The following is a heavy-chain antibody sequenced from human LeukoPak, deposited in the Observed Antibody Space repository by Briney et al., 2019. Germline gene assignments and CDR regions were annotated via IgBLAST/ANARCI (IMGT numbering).Heavy chain of an antibody. J-gene: IGHJ4*02. CDR1: GFTFSSYA. Sequence: GGSLRLSCAASGFTFSSYAMSWVRQAPGKGLEWVSAISGSGGSTYYADSVKGRFTISRDNAKNSLYLQMNSLRAEDTAVYYCAKALYIWAGTTWIGNWGQGTLLSVSS. CDR2: ISGSGGST. D-gene: IGHD1-7*01. V-gene: IGHV3-23*01. CDR3: AKALYIWAGTTWIGN.